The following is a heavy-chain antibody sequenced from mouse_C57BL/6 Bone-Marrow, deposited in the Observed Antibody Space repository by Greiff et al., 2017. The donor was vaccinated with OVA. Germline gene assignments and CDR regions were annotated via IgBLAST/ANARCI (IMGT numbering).Heavy chain of an antibody. V-gene: IGHV7-3*01. CDR1: GFTFTDYY. CDR2: IRNKANGYTT. CDR3: AGYDGYYGWIFDY. Sequence: EVMLVESGGGLVQPGGSLSLSCAASGFTFTDYYMSWVRQPPGKALEWLGFIRNKANGYTTEYSASVKGRFTISRDNSQSILYLQMNALRAEDSATYYCAGYDGYYGWIFDYWGQGTTLTVSS. J-gene: IGHJ2*01. D-gene: IGHD2-3*01.